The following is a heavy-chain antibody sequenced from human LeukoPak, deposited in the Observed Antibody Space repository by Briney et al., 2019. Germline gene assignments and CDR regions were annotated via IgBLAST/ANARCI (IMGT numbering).Heavy chain of an antibody. J-gene: IGHJ6*02. CDR1: GFTFSSYA. D-gene: IGHD2-15*01. CDR3: ASDQYCSGGSCYFPYYYYGMDV. CDR2: ISYDRSNK. Sequence: GGSLRLSCAASGFTFSSYAMHWVRQARGEGLERVVVISYDRSNKYYADSVKGRFTISRDNSKNTLYLQMNSLRAEDTAVYYCASDQYCSGGSCYFPYYYYGMDVWGQGTTVTVSS. V-gene: IGHV3-30*04.